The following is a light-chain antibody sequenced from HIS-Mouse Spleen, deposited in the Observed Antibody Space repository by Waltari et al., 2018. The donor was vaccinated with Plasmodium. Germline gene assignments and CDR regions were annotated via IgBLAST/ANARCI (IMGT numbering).Light chain of an antibody. V-gene: IGLV3-10*01. CDR1: ALPKKY. CDR3: YSTDSSGNHRV. J-gene: IGLJ3*02. CDR2: EDS. Sequence: SYALTQPPSVSVSPGQTARITCSGDALPKKYAYWYQQKSGQAPVLVIYEDSKRPSGIPDGFSVSSSGTMGTCTIGGAQVEDEADYDCYSTDSSGNHRVCDGGTKLTIL.